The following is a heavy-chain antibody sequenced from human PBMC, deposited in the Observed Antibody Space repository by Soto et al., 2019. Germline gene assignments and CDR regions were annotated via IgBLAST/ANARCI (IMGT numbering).Heavy chain of an antibody. D-gene: IGHD3-10*01. CDR2: INHSGST. J-gene: IGHJ4*02. V-gene: IGHV4-34*01. CDR3: AREGSDYYGSGSYL. CDR1: GGSFSGYY. Sequence: SETLSLTCAVYGGSFSGYYWSWIRQPPGKGLEWIGEINHSGSTNYNPSLKSRVTISVDTSKNQFSLKLSSVTAADTAVYYCAREGSDYYGSGSYLWGQGTLVTVSS.